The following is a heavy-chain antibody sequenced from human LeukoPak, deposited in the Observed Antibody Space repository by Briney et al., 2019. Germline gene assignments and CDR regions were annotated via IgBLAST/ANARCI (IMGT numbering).Heavy chain of an antibody. CDR1: GGSISSSSYY. V-gene: IGHV4-39*07. Sequence: PSETLSLTCTVSGGSISSSSYYWGWIRQPPGKGLEWIGSIYYSGSTYYNPSLKSRVTISVDTSKNQFSLKLSSVTAADTAVYYCARLDTAMVPYYFDYWGQGTLVTVSS. CDR3: ARLDTAMVPYYFDY. D-gene: IGHD5-18*01. J-gene: IGHJ4*02. CDR2: IYYSGST.